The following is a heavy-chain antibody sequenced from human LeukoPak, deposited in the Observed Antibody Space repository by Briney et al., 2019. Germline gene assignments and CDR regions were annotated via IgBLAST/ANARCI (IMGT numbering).Heavy chain of an antibody. CDR1: GFTFSNYG. J-gene: IGHJ4*02. CDR3: AREGHTGVATDY. D-gene: IGHD3-10*01. Sequence: RGTLRLSCAASGFTFSNYGMTWVRQAPGKGLEWVSGISGSGSSTYYADSVKGRFTISRDNAKNTLYLQMNSLRAEDTAVYYCAREGHTGVATDYWGQGTLVTVSS. CDR2: ISGSGSST. V-gene: IGHV3-23*01.